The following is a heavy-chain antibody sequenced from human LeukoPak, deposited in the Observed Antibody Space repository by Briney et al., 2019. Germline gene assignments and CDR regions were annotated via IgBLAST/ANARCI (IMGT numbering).Heavy chain of an antibody. CDR2: INAGNGNT. V-gene: IGHV1-3*01. D-gene: IGHD6-13*01. Sequence: VSVKVSCKASGYTFTSYAMHWVRQPPGQRLEWMGWINAGNGNTKYSQKFQGRVTITRDTSASTAYMELSSLRSEDTAVYYCARGMRGAAAIFNYWGQGTLVTVSS. CDR3: ARGMRGAAAIFNY. CDR1: GYTFTSYA. J-gene: IGHJ4*02.